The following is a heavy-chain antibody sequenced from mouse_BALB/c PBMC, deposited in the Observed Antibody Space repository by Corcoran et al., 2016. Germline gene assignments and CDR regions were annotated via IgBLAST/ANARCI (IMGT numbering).Heavy chain of an antibody. CDR2: INPDSSTI. CDR1: GVDFSGFW. V-gene: IGHV4-1*02. CDR3: ARLHYYGLVAY. D-gene: IGHD1-1*01. Sequence: EVRLLESGGGLVQPGGPLKLPCAASGVDFSGFWMSWVRQAPGKGLEWIGEINPDSSTINYSPFLKEKFIISRDNAKNTLYLQMSKVTSEDTALYYCARLHYYGLVAYWGQGTLVTVSA. J-gene: IGHJ3*01.